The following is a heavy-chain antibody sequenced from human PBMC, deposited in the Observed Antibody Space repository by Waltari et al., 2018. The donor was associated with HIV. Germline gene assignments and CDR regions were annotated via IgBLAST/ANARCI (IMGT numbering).Heavy chain of an antibody. J-gene: IGHJ6*02. D-gene: IGHD2-21*02. CDR3: ARDIGDWYGMDV. CDR2: IGTAGDT. Sequence: EVQLVESGGGLVQPGGSLRLSCAASGFTFRRYAMHWVRQATGKGLEWVSAIGTAGDTYYPGSMKGRFTISRENAKNSLYLQMNSLRAGDTAVYYCARDIGDWYGMDVWGQGTTVTVSS. CDR1: GFTFRRYA. V-gene: IGHV3-13*04.